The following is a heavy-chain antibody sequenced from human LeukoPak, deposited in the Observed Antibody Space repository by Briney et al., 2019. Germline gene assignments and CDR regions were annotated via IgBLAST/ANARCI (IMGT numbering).Heavy chain of an antibody. V-gene: IGHV3-23*01. CDR1: GFTFSSYA. Sequence: PGGSLRLSCAASGFTFSSYAMSWVRQAPGKGLEWVSAISGSGGSTYYADSVKGRFTIPRDNSKNTLYLQMNSLRAEDTAVYYCAKDNVLRYFDWLSNWGQGTLVTVSS. CDR2: ISGSGGST. J-gene: IGHJ4*02. CDR3: AKDNVLRYFDWLSN. D-gene: IGHD3-9*01.